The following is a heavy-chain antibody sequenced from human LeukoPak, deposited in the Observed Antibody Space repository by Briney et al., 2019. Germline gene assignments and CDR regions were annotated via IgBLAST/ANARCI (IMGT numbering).Heavy chain of an antibody. CDR3: ARRDGYKIDY. V-gene: IGHV1-69*13. CDR2: IIPIFGTA. J-gene: IGHJ4*02. CDR1: GGTFSSYA. D-gene: IGHD5-24*01. Sequence: SVKVSCKASGGTFSSYAISWVRQAPGQGLEWMGGIIPIFGTANYAQKFQGRVTITADESTSTAYMELSSLKASDTAMYYCARRDGYKIDYWGQGTLVTVSS.